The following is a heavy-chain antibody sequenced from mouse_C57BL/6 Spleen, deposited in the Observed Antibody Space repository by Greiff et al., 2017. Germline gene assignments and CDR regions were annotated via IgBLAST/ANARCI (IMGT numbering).Heavy chain of an antibody. V-gene: IGHV1-69*01. Sequence: QVQLQQPGAELVMPGASVKLSCKASGYTFTSYWMHWVKQRPGQGLEWIGEIDPSDSYTNYNQKFKGKSTLTVDKSSSTAYMQLSSLTSEDSAVYYCARYGNYVWFDYWGQGTTLTVSS. D-gene: IGHD2-1*01. CDR1: GYTFTSYW. J-gene: IGHJ2*01. CDR2: IDPSDSYT. CDR3: ARYGNYVWFDY.